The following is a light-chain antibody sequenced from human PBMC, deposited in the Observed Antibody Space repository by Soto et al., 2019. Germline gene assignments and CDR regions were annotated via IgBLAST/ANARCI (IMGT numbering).Light chain of an antibody. CDR2: WAS. CDR1: QSVLYSSNNKNY. CDR3: QQYYSTPPYT. Sequence: DIVMTQSPDSLAVSLGERATINCKSSQSVLYSSNNKNYLAWYQQKPGQPPKLLIYWASTRESGVPDRFSGSGSGTDFTLTISSLQAEDVAVCYCQQYYSTPPYTLGQGTKLEIK. J-gene: IGKJ2*01. V-gene: IGKV4-1*01.